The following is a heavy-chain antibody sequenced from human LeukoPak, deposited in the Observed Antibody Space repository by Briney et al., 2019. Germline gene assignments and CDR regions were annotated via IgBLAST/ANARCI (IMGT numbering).Heavy chain of an antibody. CDR3: AKGRNGDNVAEASDT. J-gene: IGHJ3*02. CDR2: ISTSGGRT. V-gene: IGHV3-23*01. CDR1: GLTFSTYA. Sequence: GGSLRLSCAASGLTFSTYAVNWVRQAPGKGLEWVSAISTSGGRTYYADSVKGRFTISRDNSKNTLYLQMNGLRGEDTAVYYCAKGRNGDNVAEASDTWGQGTMVTVSS. D-gene: IGHD4-17*01.